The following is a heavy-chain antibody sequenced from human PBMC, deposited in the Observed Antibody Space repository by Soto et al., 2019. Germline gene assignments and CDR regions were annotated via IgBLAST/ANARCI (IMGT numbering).Heavy chain of an antibody. D-gene: IGHD3-3*01. J-gene: IGHJ4*02. CDR3: ARDRVSFGVVLGLFDY. V-gene: IGHV1-69*13. CDR1: GGTFSSYT. CDR2: IIPIFGTA. Sequence: SVKVSCKASGGTFSSYTISWVRQAPGQGLEWMGGIIPIFGTANYAQKFQGRVTITADESTSTAYMELSSLRSEYTAVYYCARDRVSFGVVLGLFDYWGQGSLVTVSS.